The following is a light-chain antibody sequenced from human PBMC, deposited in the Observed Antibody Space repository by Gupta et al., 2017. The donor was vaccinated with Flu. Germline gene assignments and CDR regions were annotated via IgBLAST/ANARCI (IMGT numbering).Light chain of an antibody. CDR1: SSDGGHYNL. V-gene: IGLV2-23*01. CDR2: EGS. Sequence: QSALTQPASVPGSPGQSITISCTGTSSDGGHYNLVSWFQQQAGTAPILVIYEGSVRPSGVSNRFSGSKSGNTASLTISGLQADDEADYYCCSYAGGSWVFGGGTKLTVL. J-gene: IGLJ3*02. CDR3: CSYAGGSWV.